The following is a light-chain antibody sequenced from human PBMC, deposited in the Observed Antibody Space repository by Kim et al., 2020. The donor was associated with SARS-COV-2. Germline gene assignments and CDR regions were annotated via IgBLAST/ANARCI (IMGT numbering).Light chain of an antibody. CDR3: ALYLGRGILM. V-gene: IGLV8-61*01. J-gene: IGLJ3*02. Sequence: GGTVTLTCGLRYGSVLHVNSPSWYQQTPGQPPRTLIYDTKTRSSGVPNRFSGSIVGNKAALTITGAQADDECDYYCALYLGRGILMFGGGTQLTVL. CDR2: DTK. CDR1: YGSVLHVNS.